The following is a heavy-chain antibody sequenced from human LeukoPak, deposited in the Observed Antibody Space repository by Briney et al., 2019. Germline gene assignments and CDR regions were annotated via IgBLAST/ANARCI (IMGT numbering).Heavy chain of an antibody. J-gene: IGHJ4*02. D-gene: IGHD6-13*01. CDR3: AKAPDRDSSSWYGYYFDY. CDR2: ISYDGSNK. Sequence: GGSLRLSCAASGFTFSSYAMHWVRQAPGKGLEWVAVISYDGSNKYYADSVKGRFTISRDNSKNTLHLQMNSLRAEDTAVYYCAKAPDRDSSSWYGYYFDYWGQGTLVTVSS. V-gene: IGHV3-30*04. CDR1: GFTFSSYA.